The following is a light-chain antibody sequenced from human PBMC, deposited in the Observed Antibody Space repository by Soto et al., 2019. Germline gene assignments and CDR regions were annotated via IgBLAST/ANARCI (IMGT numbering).Light chain of an antibody. V-gene: IGKV3-20*01. J-gene: IGKJ5*01. CDR3: QQYGSSPIT. Sequence: EIVLTQSPGTLYSSPGEKATLSCRASQSVSTSNLAWYQQRPGQAPRLLIYGASRRATGIPDRFSGSGSGTDFTLTISRLEPEDFAVYDCQQYGSSPITIGQGTRLEIK. CDR1: QSVSTSN. CDR2: GAS.